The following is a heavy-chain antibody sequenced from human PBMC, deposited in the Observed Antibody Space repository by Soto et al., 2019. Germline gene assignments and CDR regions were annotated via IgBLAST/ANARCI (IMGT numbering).Heavy chain of an antibody. V-gene: IGHV4-30-2*01. D-gene: IGHD1-1*01. J-gene: IGHJ4*01. CDR1: GGSITSGGYS. CDR3: ARESRVSNCFDY. Sequence: SETLSLTCAVSGGSITSGGYSWGWIRQPPGQGLEWIGYMYHSGNTYYNPSLKGRVTISPDHSRNQFSLRLNSVTAADTATYFCARESRVSNCFDYWGHGTLVTVSS. CDR2: MYHSGNT.